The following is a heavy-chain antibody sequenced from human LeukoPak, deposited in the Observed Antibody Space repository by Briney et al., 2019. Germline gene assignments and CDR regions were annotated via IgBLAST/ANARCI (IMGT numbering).Heavy chain of an antibody. CDR2: ARNKANNYTT. J-gene: IGHJ3*02. CDR1: GFIFSDHY. D-gene: IGHD3-22*01. Sequence: HPGGSLRLSCAASGFIFSDHYMAWVRQAPGKGLGWVGRARNKANNYTTEYAASVKGRFTISRDDSRNSLYLQMNSLKTEDTAIYYCARGYYYDIWGQGTMVTVSS. CDR3: ARGYYYDI. V-gene: IGHV3-72*01.